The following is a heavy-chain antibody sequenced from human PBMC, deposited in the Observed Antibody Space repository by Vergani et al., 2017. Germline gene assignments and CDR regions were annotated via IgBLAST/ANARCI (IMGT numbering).Heavy chain of an antibody. Sequence: QVQLVQSGAEVKQSGSSVKVSCKASGGTFSSYAISWVRQAPGQGLEWMGWIIPIFGTANYAQKFKGRVTITADESTSTAYMELSSLRSEDTAVYYCARGLGIAAAGTSWFDPWGQGTLVTVSS. D-gene: IGHD6-13*01. CDR2: IIPIFGTA. V-gene: IGHV1-69*01. J-gene: IGHJ5*02. CDR1: GGTFSSYA. CDR3: ARGLGIAAAGTSWFDP.